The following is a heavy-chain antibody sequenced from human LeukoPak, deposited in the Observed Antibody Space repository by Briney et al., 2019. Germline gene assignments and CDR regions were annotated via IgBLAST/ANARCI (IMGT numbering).Heavy chain of an antibody. V-gene: IGHV3-23*01. CDR1: GFTFSSYA. D-gene: IGHD3-10*01. CDR2: ISGSGGST. CDR3: ARELGTMVRGELDAFDI. Sequence: GGSLRLSCAASGFTFSSYAMSWVRQAPGKGLEWVSAISGSGGSTYYADSVKGRFTISRDNSKNTLYLQMNSLRAEDTAVYYCARELGTMVRGELDAFDIWGQGTMVTVSS. J-gene: IGHJ3*02.